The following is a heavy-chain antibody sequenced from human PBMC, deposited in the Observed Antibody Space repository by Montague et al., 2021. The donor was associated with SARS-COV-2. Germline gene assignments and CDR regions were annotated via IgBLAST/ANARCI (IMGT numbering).Heavy chain of an antibody. CDR3: ASSQDCSTIRCHFDY. J-gene: IGHJ4*02. Sequence: SETLSLTCTVSGYSISSGYYWGCIRQPPGKGLEWSGRIYHSGSNYYNTSLMSRVTILVDTSKNKFSLMLSSVTAADTAVYYCASSQDCSTIRCHFDYWGQGTLVTVSS. V-gene: IGHV4-38-2*02. CDR2: IYHSGSN. CDR1: GYSISSGYY. D-gene: IGHD2-2*01.